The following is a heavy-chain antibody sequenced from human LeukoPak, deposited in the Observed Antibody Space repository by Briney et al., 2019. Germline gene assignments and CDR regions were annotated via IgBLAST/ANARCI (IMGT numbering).Heavy chain of an antibody. J-gene: IGHJ5*02. CDR1: GGSFSGYY. V-gene: IGHV4-34*01. CDR3: ARVYCSSTSCYSWFDP. CDR2: INHSGSI. Sequence: SETLSLTCAVYGGSFSGYYWSWIRQPPGKGLEWIGEINHSGSINYNPSLKSRVTISVDTSKNQFSLKLSSVTAADTAVYYCARVYCSSTSCYSWFDPWGQGTLVTVSS. D-gene: IGHD2-2*01.